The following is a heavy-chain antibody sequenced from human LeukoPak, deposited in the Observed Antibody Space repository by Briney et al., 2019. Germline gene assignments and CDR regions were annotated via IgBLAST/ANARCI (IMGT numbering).Heavy chain of an antibody. CDR3: ARAGDGGWGLVAYLDY. V-gene: IGHV4-61*02. CDR1: GGSISSGSYY. D-gene: IGHD1-26*01. CDR2: IYTSGNT. Sequence: TSQTLSLNCTVSGGSISSGSYYWSWIRQPAGKGLEWIGRIYTSGNTNYNPSLKSRVTISADTSKNQFSLKLSSVTAADTAVYYCARAGDGGWGLVAYLDYWSQGTLVTVSS. J-gene: IGHJ4*02.